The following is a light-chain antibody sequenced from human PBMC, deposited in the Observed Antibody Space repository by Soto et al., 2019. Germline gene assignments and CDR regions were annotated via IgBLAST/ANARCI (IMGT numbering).Light chain of an antibody. CDR2: GAS. J-gene: IGKJ1*01. CDR3: QQCDTSPWT. CDR1: QSVSWF. Sequence: EIALTQSPDTLSLSPGERATLSCRASQSVSWFLAWYQQKPGQAPRLLIYGASSRATGIPDRFSGSGSGTDFTLAISRLEPGDSAVYFCQQCDTSPWTFGQGTKVDIK. V-gene: IGKV3-20*01.